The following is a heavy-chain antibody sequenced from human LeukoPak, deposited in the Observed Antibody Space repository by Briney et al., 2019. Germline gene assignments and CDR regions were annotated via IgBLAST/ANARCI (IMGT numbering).Heavy chain of an antibody. V-gene: IGHV3-48*02. Sequence: GETLRLSCVASGSTFTTYSLNCVDLAPAKRLQWLSYISGVRGTTNYADSVRGRFIFSRDNANNSIFLQLNSLRDEDTAVYYCARNSNASPHFDSWGQGTLVTVAS. CDR1: GSTFTTYS. CDR3: ARNSNASPHFDS. D-gene: IGHD3-16*01. J-gene: IGHJ4*02. CDR2: ISGVRGTT.